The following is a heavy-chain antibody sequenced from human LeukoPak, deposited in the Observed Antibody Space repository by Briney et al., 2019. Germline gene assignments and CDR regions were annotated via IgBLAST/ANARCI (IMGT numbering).Heavy chain of an antibody. V-gene: IGHV3-23*01. CDR3: AELGITMIGGV. D-gene: IGHD3-10*02. CDR2: ISGSGGNT. Sequence: GGSLRLSCAASGLTFSSYAMSWVRQAPGKGVEWVSDISGSGGNTHYADSVKGRFTISRDNSKSTLFLQMNSLRAEDTAVYYCAELGITMIGGVWGKGTTVTISS. CDR1: GLTFSSYA. J-gene: IGHJ6*04.